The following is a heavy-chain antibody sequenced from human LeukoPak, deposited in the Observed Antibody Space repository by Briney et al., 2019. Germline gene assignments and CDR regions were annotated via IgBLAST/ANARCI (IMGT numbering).Heavy chain of an antibody. CDR3: ARAGRHVSTTSRFDY. CDR2: IYTSGST. J-gene: IGHJ4*02. CDR1: GGSISSYY. V-gene: IGHV4-4*07. D-gene: IGHD2-2*01. Sequence: SETLSLTCTVSGGSISSYYWSWIRQPAGKGLEWIGRIYTSGSTNYNPSLKSRVTISVDTSKNQFSLKLSSVTAADTAVYYCARAGRHVSTTSRFDYWGQGTLVTVSS.